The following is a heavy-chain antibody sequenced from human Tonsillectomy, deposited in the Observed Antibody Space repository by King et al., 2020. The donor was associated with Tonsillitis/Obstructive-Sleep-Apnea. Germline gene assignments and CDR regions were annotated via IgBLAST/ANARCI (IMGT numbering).Heavy chain of an antibody. Sequence: QLQESGPGLVKPSQTLSLTRTVSGGSVSSGAYYWSWIRQHPGKGLEWIGNIYDSGNTYYNPSLKSRLIISVDTAKNQFSLKLSSVTAADTAVYYCARDRDGMDVWGQGTTVTVSS. J-gene: IGHJ6*02. CDR2: IYDSGNT. V-gene: IGHV4-31*03. CDR3: ARDRDGMDV. CDR1: GGSVSSGAYY.